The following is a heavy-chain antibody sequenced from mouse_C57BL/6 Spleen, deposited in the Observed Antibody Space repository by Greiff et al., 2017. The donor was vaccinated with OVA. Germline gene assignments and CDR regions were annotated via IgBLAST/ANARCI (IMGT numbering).Heavy chain of an antibody. D-gene: IGHD2-5*01. CDR2: IYPGDGDT. CDR3: ASYSKGAMDY. CDR1: GYAFSSYW. V-gene: IGHV1-80*01. J-gene: IGHJ4*01. Sequence: VMLVESGAELVKPGASVKISCKASGYAFSSYWMNWVKQRPGKGLEWIGQIYPGDGDTNYNGKFKGKATLTADKSSSTAYMQLSSLTSEDSAVYFCASYSKGAMDYWGQGTSVTVSS.